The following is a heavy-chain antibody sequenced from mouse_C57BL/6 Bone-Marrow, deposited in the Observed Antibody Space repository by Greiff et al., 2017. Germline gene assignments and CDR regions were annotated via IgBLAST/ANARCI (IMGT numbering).Heavy chain of an antibody. J-gene: IGHJ2*01. V-gene: IGHV6-3*01. D-gene: IGHD2-4*01. CDR1: GFTFSNYW. CDR3: TGRGLRGY. CDR2: IRLKSDNYAT. Sequence: EVQVVESGGGLVQPGGSMKLSCVASGFTFSNYWMNWVRQSPEKGLEWVAQIRLKSDNYATHYAESVKGRFTISRDDSKSSVYLQMNNLRAEDTGIYYCTGRGLRGYWGQGTTLTVSS.